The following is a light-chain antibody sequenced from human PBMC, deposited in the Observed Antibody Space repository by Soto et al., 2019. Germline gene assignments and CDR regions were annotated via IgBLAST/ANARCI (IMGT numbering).Light chain of an antibody. CDR3: QQLSNSPLT. V-gene: IGKV1-5*03. CDR2: KAS. CDR1: QTISSW. J-gene: IGKJ4*01. Sequence: DIQMTQSAYTRAGSVGEGCTSNCRASQTISSWLAWYQQKPGKAPKLLIYKASTLKSGVPSRFSGSGSGTEFTLTISSLQPEDFATYYCQQLSNSPLTFGGGTKVDIK.